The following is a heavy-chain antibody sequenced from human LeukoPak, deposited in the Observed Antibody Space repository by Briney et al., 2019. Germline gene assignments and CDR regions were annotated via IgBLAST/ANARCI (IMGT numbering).Heavy chain of an antibody. D-gene: IGHD2-21*02. CDR2: VSTDGISR. Sequence: GGSLRLSCAGSDFTFSTYWMHWVRQAPGKGLVWVSRVSTDGISRTYADSVKGRFTISRDNARNTLFLQMDSLRAEDTAVYYCVRGTSRENGYGGDHPYWGQGTLVIVSS. J-gene: IGHJ4*02. V-gene: IGHV3-74*01. CDR3: VRGTSRENGYGGDHPY. CDR1: DFTFSTYW.